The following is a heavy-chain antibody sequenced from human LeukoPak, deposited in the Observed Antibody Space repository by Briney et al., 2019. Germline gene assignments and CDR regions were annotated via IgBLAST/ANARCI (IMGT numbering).Heavy chain of an antibody. Sequence: PGGSLRLSCTTSGFTFINYAMTWVRQAPGKGLEWVSGIDGSGLIIYYADSVKGRFTISRDNSKNTLFLQMSSLRVEDTAIYYCVRYFAMDVWGRGTTVSVAS. CDR1: GFTFINYA. V-gene: IGHV3-23*01. CDR3: VRYFAMDV. CDR2: IDGSGLII. D-gene: IGHD2/OR15-2a*01. J-gene: IGHJ6*02.